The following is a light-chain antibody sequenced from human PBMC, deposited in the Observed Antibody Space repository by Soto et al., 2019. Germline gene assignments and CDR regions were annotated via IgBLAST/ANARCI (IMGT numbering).Light chain of an antibody. CDR3: QQYNSWPLT. J-gene: IGKJ4*01. CDR1: QSVSNNY. V-gene: IGKV3-20*01. CDR2: GAS. Sequence: EIVLTQSPGTLSLSPGERATLSCRASQSVSNNYLAWYQQKPGQAPRLLIYGASNRATGIPDRFSGSGSGTEFTLTISSLRSEDFAVYYCQQYNSWPLTFGGGTKVDIK.